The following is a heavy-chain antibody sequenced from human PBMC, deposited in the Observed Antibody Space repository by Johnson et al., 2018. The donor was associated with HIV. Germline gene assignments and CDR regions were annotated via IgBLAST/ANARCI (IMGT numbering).Heavy chain of an antibody. CDR2: IRYDGSSK. J-gene: IGHJ3*02. CDR3: ASLPWGFYTFDI. D-gene: IGHD2-2*02. Sequence: VESGGSLRLSCVASGFIFSTYVMHWVRQAPGKGLDWVTFIRYDGSSKHYADSVNGRFTISRDNSKNTLYLQMNSLRAEDTAVYYCASLPWGFYTFDIWGQGTMVTVSS. V-gene: IGHV3-30*02. CDR1: GFIFSTYV.